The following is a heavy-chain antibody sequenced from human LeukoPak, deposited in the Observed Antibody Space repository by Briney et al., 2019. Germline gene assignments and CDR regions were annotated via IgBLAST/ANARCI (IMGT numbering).Heavy chain of an antibody. CDR3: ARGRLDGWFDP. D-gene: IGHD5-24*01. CDR1: GFTFSSYY. CDR2: IYYSGST. Sequence: PGGSLRLSCAASGFTFSSYYWNWIRQPPGKGLEWIGYIYYSGSTNYNPSLKSRVTILVDTSKNHFSLKLSSVTAADTAVYYCARGRLDGWFDPWGQGTLVTVSS. J-gene: IGHJ5*02. V-gene: IGHV4-59*01.